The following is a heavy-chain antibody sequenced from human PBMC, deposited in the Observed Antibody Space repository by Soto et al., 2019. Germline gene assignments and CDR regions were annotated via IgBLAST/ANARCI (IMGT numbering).Heavy chain of an antibody. D-gene: IGHD3-9*01. CDR3: ARGQPQPYYDILTGYLNTPSPLDY. J-gene: IGHJ4*02. V-gene: IGHV4-30-2*01. CDR1: GGSISSGGYS. CDR2: IYHSGST. Sequence: PSETLSPTCAVSGGSISSGGYSWSWIRQPPGKGLEWIGYIYHSGSTYYNPSLKSRVTISVDRSKNQFSLKLSSVTAADTAVYYCARGQPQPYYDILTGYLNTPSPLDYWGQGTLVTVSS.